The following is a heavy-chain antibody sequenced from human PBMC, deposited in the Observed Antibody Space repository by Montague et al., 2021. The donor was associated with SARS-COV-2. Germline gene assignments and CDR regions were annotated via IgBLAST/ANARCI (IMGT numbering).Heavy chain of an antibody. CDR3: ARSYYDILTAYYTPFDY. CDR1: RFSLSTSGMR. Sequence: PGLVKPTQTLTLTCTFSRFSLSTSGMRASWIRQPPGKALEWLARIDWDDDKFYSTSLKTRLTISKDTSKNQVVLTMTNMDPVDTATYYCARSYYDILTAYYTPFDYWGQGTLVTVSS. J-gene: IGHJ4*02. CDR2: IDWDDDK. V-gene: IGHV2-70*04. D-gene: IGHD3-9*01.